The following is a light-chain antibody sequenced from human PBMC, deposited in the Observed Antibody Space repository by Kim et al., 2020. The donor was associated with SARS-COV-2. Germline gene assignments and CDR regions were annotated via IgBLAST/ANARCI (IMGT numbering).Light chain of an antibody. CDR1: NLGDKF. CDR3: QAWDSSAVV. J-gene: IGLJ2*01. CDR2: EDF. Sequence: VSPGQTASITCSGDNLGDKFACWYQQKPGQSPVLVIYEDFKRPSGIPERFSGSNSGNTATLTISGTQAMDEADYYCQAWDSSAVVFGGGTQLTV. V-gene: IGLV3-1*01.